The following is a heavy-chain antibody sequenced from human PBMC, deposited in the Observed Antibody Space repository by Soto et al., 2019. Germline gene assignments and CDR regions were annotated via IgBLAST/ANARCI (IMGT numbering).Heavy chain of an antibody. CDR1: GGSIDTGGFY. CDR3: ASGTFNDISFDS. J-gene: IGHJ4*02. V-gene: IGHV4-31*03. CDR2: IYYTGAA. Sequence: QVQLQESGPGLVKPSQTLTLTCSVSGGSIDTGGFYWSWARQLPGNGLQWIGYIYYTGAAYYNPALKSRVVISLDTSANQFSLSLTSLTAADTAVYYCASGTFNDISFDSWGQGRLVTVSS. D-gene: IGHD2-21*01.